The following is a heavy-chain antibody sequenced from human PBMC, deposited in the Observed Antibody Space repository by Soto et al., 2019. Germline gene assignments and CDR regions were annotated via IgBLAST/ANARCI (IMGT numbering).Heavy chain of an antibody. Sequence: SETLSLTCTVSGGSISSYYWSWIRQPPGKGLEWIGYIYYSGSTNYNPSLKSRVTISVDTSKNQFSLKLSSVTAADTAVYYCARASYYDILTGYPYYFDYWGQGTLVTVSS. D-gene: IGHD3-9*01. CDR2: IYYSGST. V-gene: IGHV4-59*01. J-gene: IGHJ4*02. CDR1: GGSISSYY. CDR3: ARASYYDILTGYPYYFDY.